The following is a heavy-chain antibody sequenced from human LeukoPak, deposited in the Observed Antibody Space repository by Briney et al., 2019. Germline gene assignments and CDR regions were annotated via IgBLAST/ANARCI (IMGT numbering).Heavy chain of an antibody. J-gene: IGHJ4*02. CDR3: AKVGDTAMVTRYYFDY. V-gene: IGHV3-30*02. Sequence: GGSLRLSCAASGFTFSSYGMHWVRQAPGKGLEWVAFIRYDGSNKYYADSVKGRFTISRDNSKNTLYLQMNSLRAEDTAVYYCAKVGDTAMVTRYYFDYWGQGTLVTVSS. D-gene: IGHD5-18*01. CDR1: GFTFSSYG. CDR2: IRYDGSNK.